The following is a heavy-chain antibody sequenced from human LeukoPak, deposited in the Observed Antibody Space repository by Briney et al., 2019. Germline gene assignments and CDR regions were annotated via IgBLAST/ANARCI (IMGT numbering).Heavy chain of an antibody. CDR1: GGSISSGGYY. CDR3: ARDELSAGGY. J-gene: IGHJ4*02. Sequence: PSETLSLTCTVSGGSISSGGYYWSWIRQHPGKGLEWIGYIYYSGSTYYNPSLKSRVTISVDTSKNQFSLKRSSVTAADTAVYYCARDELSAGGYWGQGTLVTVSS. CDR2: IYYSGST. V-gene: IGHV4-30-4*08. D-gene: IGHD3-16*02.